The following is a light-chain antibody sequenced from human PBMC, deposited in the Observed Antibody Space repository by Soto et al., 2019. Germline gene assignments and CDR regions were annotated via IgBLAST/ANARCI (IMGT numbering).Light chain of an antibody. CDR1: SSNIGDNY. CDR3: AAWDDSLSGYV. V-gene: IGLV1-47*01. CDR2: RNN. Sequence: QSLLTQPPSASGTPWQKVTISCSGSSSNIGDNYVYWHQQLPGTAPKLLIYRNNQRPSGVPDRFSGSKSGTSASLAISGLRSEDEADYYCAAWDDSLSGYVFGPGNKVTVL. J-gene: IGLJ1*01.